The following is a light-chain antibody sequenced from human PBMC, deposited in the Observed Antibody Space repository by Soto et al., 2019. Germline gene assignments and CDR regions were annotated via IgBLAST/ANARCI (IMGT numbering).Light chain of an antibody. CDR2: DVS. CDR3: SPYTSSSTLSTYV. Sequence: QSVLTQPASVSGSPGQSITISCTGTSSDVGGYNYVSWYQHHPGKATKLMIYDVSNRPSGVSNRFSGSKSGNTASLIISGLQAEDEADYYCSPYTSSSTLSTYVFGTGTKVTVL. CDR1: SSDVGGYNY. V-gene: IGLV2-14*03. J-gene: IGLJ1*01.